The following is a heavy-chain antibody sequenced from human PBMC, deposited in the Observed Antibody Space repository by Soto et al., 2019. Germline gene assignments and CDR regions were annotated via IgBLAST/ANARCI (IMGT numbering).Heavy chain of an antibody. CDR2: IIPIFGTA. V-gene: IGHV1-69*01. D-gene: IGHD6-19*01. J-gene: IGHJ6*02. CDR3: ARAHRLRLAGPTPDGMDV. Sequence: QVQLVQSGAAVKTPWSSVKVSCKASGGTFSSYAISWVRQAPGQGLEWMGGIIPIFGTANYAQKFQGRVTITADESTSTAYMELSSLRSEDTAVYYCARAHRLRLAGPTPDGMDVWGQGTTVTVSS. CDR1: GGTFSSYA.